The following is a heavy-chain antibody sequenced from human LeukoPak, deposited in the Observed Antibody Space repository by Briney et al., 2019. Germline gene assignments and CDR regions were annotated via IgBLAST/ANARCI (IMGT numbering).Heavy chain of an antibody. Sequence: KPSETLSLTCTVSGGSISSYYWSWIRQPPGKGLEWIGYISYSGSTNYNPSLKSRVTISVDTSNNQFSLKLSSMTAADTAVYYCARDGGYGSGPSFWGQGTLVTVSS. V-gene: IGHV4-59*01. CDR2: ISYSGST. D-gene: IGHD3-10*01. J-gene: IGHJ4*02. CDR1: GGSISSYY. CDR3: ARDGGYGSGPSF.